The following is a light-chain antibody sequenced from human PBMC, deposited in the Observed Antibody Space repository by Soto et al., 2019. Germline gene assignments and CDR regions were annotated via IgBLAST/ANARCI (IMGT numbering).Light chain of an antibody. CDR1: QSVSSY. CDR3: QQRSNWPLT. Sequence: EIVLTXSPATLSLSXXXXXTLSCRASQSVSSYLAWYQQKPGQAPRLLIYDASNRATGIPARFSGSGSGTDFTLTISSLEPEDFAVYYCQQRSNWPLTFGGGTKVEIK. V-gene: IGKV3-11*01. CDR2: DAS. J-gene: IGKJ4*01.